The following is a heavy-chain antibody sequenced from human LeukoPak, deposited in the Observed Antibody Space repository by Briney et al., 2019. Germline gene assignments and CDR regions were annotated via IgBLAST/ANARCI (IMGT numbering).Heavy chain of an antibody. V-gene: IGHV3-21*01. CDR1: GFTFSSYS. Sequence: GGSLRLSCAASGFTFSSYSMNWVRQAPGKVLEWVSSITTSSSYIHYADSVKGRFTISRDNAKNSLYLQMNSLRAEDTAVYYCARVLLGGSGSYLDAFDIWGQGTMVTVSS. J-gene: IGHJ3*02. D-gene: IGHD3-10*01. CDR3: ARVLLGGSGSYLDAFDI. CDR2: ITTSSSYI.